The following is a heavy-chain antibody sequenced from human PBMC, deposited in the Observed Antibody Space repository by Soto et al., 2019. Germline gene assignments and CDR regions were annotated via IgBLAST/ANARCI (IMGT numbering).Heavy chain of an antibody. J-gene: IGHJ4*02. CDR3: ARGLTVGKADY. CDR2: INSDGGGT. V-gene: IGHV3-74*01. Sequence: EVQLVESGGGLVQPGGSLRLSCAASGFTFSTYWMHWVRQAPGKGLVWVSRINSDGGGTTYADSVKGRFTISRDNATNTLYLQMHILRAEDTAVYYCARGLTVGKADYWGQGTLVTVSS. D-gene: IGHD3-22*01. CDR1: GFTFSTYW.